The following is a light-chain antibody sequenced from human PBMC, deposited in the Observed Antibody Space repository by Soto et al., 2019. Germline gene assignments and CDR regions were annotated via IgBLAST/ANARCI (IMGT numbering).Light chain of an antibody. Sequence: QSVLTQPPSVSGAPGQRVTISCTARSPKIGAGDDFHWYQQVPGEAPKLLIYGNINRPSGVPDRFSGSRFGTSASLAITGLQPEDEADYYCQSYDSSRSGWVFGGGTKLTVL. V-gene: IGLV1-40*01. CDR3: QSYDSSRSGWV. CDR2: GNI. J-gene: IGLJ3*02. CDR1: SPKIGAGDD.